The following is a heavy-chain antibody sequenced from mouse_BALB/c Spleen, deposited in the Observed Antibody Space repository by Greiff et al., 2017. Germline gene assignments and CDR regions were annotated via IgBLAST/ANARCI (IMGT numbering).Heavy chain of an antibody. D-gene: IGHD1-2*01. Sequence: QVQLQQSGAELVRPGTSVKVSCKASGYAFTNYLIEWVKQRPGQGLEWIGVINPGSGGTNYNEKFKGKATLTADKSSSTAYMQLSSLTSDDSAVYFCAREEFITTAAWFAYWGQGTLVTVSA. J-gene: IGHJ3*01. CDR3: AREEFITTAAWFAY. CDR1: GYAFTNYL. CDR2: INPGSGGT. V-gene: IGHV1-54*01.